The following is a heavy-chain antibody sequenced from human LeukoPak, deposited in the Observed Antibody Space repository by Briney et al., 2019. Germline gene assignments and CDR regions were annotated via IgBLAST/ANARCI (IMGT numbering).Heavy chain of an antibody. CDR3: ARAGSGLDY. Sequence: ASVKVSCKASGCTFSSYAISWVRQAPGQGLEWMGRIIPILGIANYAQKFQGRVTITADKSTSTAYMELSSLRSEDTAVYYCARAGSGLDYWGQGTLVTVSS. D-gene: IGHD2-15*01. V-gene: IGHV1-69*04. CDR1: GCTFSSYA. J-gene: IGHJ4*02. CDR2: IIPILGIA.